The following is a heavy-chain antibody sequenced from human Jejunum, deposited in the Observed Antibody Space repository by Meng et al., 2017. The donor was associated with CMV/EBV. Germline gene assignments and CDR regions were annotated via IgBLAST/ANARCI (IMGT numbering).Heavy chain of an antibody. CDR3: AGGNDYGDY. Sequence: QVELVGAGGGVVQPGGALGVSCVASGFTFSAFGMHWVRQAPGKGLESVTYIRYDGNNKYYADSVKGRFTISRDNSKNTVYLQMNSLRVEDTAVYYCAGGNDYGDYWGQGSLVTVSS. D-gene: IGHD3-16*01. CDR2: IRYDGNNK. J-gene: IGHJ4*02. V-gene: IGHV3-30*02. CDR1: GFTFSAFG.